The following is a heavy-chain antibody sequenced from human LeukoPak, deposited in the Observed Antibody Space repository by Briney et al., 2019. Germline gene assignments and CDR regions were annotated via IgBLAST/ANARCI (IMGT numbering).Heavy chain of an antibody. D-gene: IGHD1-26*01. CDR3: ARDGSVGATKAVDY. CDR2: FSRSGPDT. J-gene: IGHJ4*02. Sequence: GGSLRLSCAASGFTFGSSAMSWVRQAPGKGPEWVSTFSRSGPDTYYADSVKGRFTISRDNSKNTLYLQMNSLRAEDTAVYYCARDGSVGATKAVDYWGQGTLVTVSS. CDR1: GFTFGSSA. V-gene: IGHV3-23*01.